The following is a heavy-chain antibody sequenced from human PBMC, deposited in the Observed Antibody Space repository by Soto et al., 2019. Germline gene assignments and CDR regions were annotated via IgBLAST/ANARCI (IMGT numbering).Heavy chain of an antibody. D-gene: IGHD3-9*01. V-gene: IGHV1-18*01. CDR1: GYTFTSYG. CDR2: ISAYNGNT. CDR3: ARALTPTDY. J-gene: IGHJ4*02. Sequence: QVQLVQSGAEVKKPGASVKVSCKASGYTFTSYGISWVRQAPGQGLEWMGWISAYNGNTNYAQKLKGRVTMTTAPSASTAYMELRRLRSDDTAVYYCARALTPTDYWGQGTLVTVSS.